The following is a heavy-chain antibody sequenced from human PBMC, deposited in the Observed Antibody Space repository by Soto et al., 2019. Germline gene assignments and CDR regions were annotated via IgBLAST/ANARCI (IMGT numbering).Heavy chain of an antibody. CDR2: ISHDGAFK. V-gene: IGHV3-30*18. D-gene: IGHD6-13*01. CDR1: GFTFSSYG. J-gene: IGHJ4*02. CDR3: AKDYGPKAPYPYSNTHTDF. Sequence: QRHLVESGGGVVQPGASLRLSCAASGFTFSSYGMHWIRQAPGKGLEWVAVISHDGAFKDYADSVKGRFTISRDNSENTLFLEMNSLGPSDTAVYYCAKDYGPKAPYPYSNTHTDFWGQGTRVTVSS.